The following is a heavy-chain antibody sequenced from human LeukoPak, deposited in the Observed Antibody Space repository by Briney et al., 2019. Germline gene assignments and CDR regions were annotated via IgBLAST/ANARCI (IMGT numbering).Heavy chain of an antibody. Sequence: SETLSLTCTVSGGSISSYYWSWIRQPPGKGLEWIGSIYYRGSAYYNPSLKSRATISVDTSKNQLSLRLSSVTAADTAVYYCASEPLGNLDYWGQGTLVTVSS. V-gene: IGHV4-39*01. CDR2: IYYRGSA. CDR1: GGSISSYY. D-gene: IGHD7-27*01. CDR3: ASEPLGNLDY. J-gene: IGHJ4*02.